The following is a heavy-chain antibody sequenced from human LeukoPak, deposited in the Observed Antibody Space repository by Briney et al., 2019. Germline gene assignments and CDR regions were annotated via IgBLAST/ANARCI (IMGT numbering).Heavy chain of an antibody. J-gene: IGHJ5*02. Sequence: GGSLRLSCAASGFTSSSYAMSWVRQAPGKGLEWVSAISGSGGSTYYADSVKGRFTISRDNSKNTLYLQMNSLRAEDTAVYYCAKDSAFYCSGGSCSDNWFDPWGQGTLVTVSS. V-gene: IGHV3-23*01. CDR2: ISGSGGST. CDR3: AKDSAFYCSGGSCSDNWFDP. CDR1: GFTSSSYA. D-gene: IGHD2-15*01.